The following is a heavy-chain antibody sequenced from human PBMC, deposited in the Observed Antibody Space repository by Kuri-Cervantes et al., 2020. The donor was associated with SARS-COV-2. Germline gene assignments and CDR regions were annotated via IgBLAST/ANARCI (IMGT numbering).Heavy chain of an antibody. Sequence: GESLKISCAASGLTFRSYSMNWVRQAPGKGLEWVSSISSSSSYIYYADSVKDRFTISRDNAKNSLYLQMNGLRAEDTAVYYCATLGYCSSTSCYKRFDYWGQGTLVTVSS. J-gene: IGHJ4*02. V-gene: IGHV3-21*01. CDR2: ISSSSSYI. D-gene: IGHD2-2*02. CDR3: ATLGYCSSTSCYKRFDY. CDR1: GLTFRSYS.